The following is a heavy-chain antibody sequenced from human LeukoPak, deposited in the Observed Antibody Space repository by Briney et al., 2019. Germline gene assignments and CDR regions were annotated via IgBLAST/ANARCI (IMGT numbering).Heavy chain of an antibody. V-gene: IGHV5-51*01. CDR1: GYRFSNYW. CDR2: IYPGDSDT. CDR3: ARHYTELDAFDI. J-gene: IGHJ3*02. D-gene: IGHD1-7*01. Sequence: GESLKISCKGSGYRFSNYWIAWVRQMPGKGLEWMGIIYPGDSDTRYSPSFQGQVTISADKSISTAYLQWSSLKASDTAMYYCARHYTELDAFDIWGQGTMVTVSS.